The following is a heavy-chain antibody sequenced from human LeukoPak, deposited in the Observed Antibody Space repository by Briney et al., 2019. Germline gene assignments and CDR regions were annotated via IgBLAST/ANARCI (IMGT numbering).Heavy chain of an antibody. V-gene: IGHV1-2*04. J-gene: IGHJ5*02. Sequence: ASVKVSCKASGYTFTGYYMHWVRQAPGQGLEWMGWINPNSGGTNYAQKFQGWVTMTRDTSISTAYMELSSLTSDDTAVYYCAREGIAEPDTNWFDPWGQGTLVTVSS. D-gene: IGHD6-13*01. CDR2: INPNSGGT. CDR3: AREGIAEPDTNWFDP. CDR1: GYTFTGYY.